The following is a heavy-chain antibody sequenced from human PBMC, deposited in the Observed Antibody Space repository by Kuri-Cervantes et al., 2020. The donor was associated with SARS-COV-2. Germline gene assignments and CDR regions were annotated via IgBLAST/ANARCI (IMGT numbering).Heavy chain of an antibody. J-gene: IGHJ4*02. CDR1: GVPVTGGTYY. Sequence: LRLSCAVSGVPVTGGTYYWAWIRQPAGKGLEWIGHLDTSGSTTYNPSLRGRVTISLDPSNNQVSLRLTSATAADTAVYYCGKVSWLRLWHRYSDSWGQGTLVTVSS. CDR2: LDTSGST. V-gene: IGHV4-61*09. CDR3: GKVSWLRLWHRYSDS. D-gene: IGHD5-12*01.